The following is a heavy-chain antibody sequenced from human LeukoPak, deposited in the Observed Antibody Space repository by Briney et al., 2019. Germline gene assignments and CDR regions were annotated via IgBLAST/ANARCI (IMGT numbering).Heavy chain of an antibody. CDR2: IYYSGST. CDR3: ARDSYSSSWYWFDP. CDR1: GGSISSSSYY. V-gene: IGHV4-39*07. D-gene: IGHD6-13*01. J-gene: IGHJ5*02. Sequence: SETLSLTCTVSGGSISSSSYYWGWNRQPPGKGLEWIGSIYYSGSTYYNPSLKSRVTISVDTSKNQFSLKLSSVTAADTAVYYCARDSYSSSWYWFDPWGQGTLVTVSS.